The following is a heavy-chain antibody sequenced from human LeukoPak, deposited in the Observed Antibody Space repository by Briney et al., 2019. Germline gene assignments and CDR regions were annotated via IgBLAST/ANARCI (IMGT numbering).Heavy chain of an antibody. CDR1: GGSFSGYY. Sequence: SETLSLTCAVYGGSFSGYYWSWIRQPPGKGLEWSGEINHSGSTKYNPSLKSRVTISVDTSKNQFSLKLSSVTAADTAVYYCARVDYGDYGRLDYWGQGTLVTVSS. D-gene: IGHD4-17*01. J-gene: IGHJ4*02. CDR3: ARVDYGDYGRLDY. V-gene: IGHV4-34*01. CDR2: INHSGST.